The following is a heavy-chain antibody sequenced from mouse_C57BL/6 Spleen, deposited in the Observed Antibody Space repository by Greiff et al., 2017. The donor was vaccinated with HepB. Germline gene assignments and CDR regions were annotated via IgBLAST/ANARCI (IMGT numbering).Heavy chain of an antibody. D-gene: IGHD2-4*01. Sequence: VQLQQPGAELVRPGTSVKLSCKASGYTFTSYWMHWVKQRPGQGLEWIGVIDPSDSYTNYNQKFKGKATLTVDTSSSTAYMQLSSLTSEDSAVYYCATITTNYYAMDYWGQGTSVTVAS. CDR1: GYTFTSYW. CDR3: ATITTNYYAMDY. J-gene: IGHJ4*01. V-gene: IGHV1-59*01. CDR2: IDPSDSYT.